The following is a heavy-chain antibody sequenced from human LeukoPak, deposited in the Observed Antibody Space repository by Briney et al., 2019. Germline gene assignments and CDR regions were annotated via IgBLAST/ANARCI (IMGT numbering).Heavy chain of an antibody. V-gene: IGHV3-15*01. CDR1: GFTFTNAW. CDR2: IKSKTDGGTT. CDR3: ATFPSP. J-gene: IGHJ5*02. Sequence: GGSPRLSCEASGFTFTNAWMTWVRQAPGKGLEWVGRIKSKTDGGTTEYAATVKGRFTISRDDSKNTLFLQMDSLKTEDTAVYYCATFPSPWGQGTLVTVSS.